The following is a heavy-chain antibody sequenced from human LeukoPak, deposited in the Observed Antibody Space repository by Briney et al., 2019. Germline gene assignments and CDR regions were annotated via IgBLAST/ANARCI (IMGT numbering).Heavy chain of an antibody. J-gene: IGHJ4*02. V-gene: IGHV1-2*02. D-gene: IGHD3-9*01. CDR3: ARVSRLRYFDWLFGDYFDY. CDR2: INPNSGGT. Sequence: ASVKVSCKASGYTFTCYYMHWVRQAPGQGLEWMGWINPNSGGTNYAQKFQGRVTMTRDTSISTAYMELSRLRSDDTAVYYCARVSRLRYFDWLFGDYFDYWGQGTLVTVS. CDR1: GYTFTCYY.